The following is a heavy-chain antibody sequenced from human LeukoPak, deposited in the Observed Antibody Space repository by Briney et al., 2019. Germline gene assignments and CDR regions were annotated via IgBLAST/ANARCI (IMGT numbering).Heavy chain of an antibody. CDR3: ARDRIMIGGYYFDY. CDR1: GFTFSSYS. D-gene: IGHD3-16*01. J-gene: IGHJ4*02. Sequence: GGSLRLSCAASGFTFSSYSMNWVRQAPGKGLEWVAVTSYDGSNKYYADSVKGRFTISRDNSKNTLYLQMNSLRAEDTAVYYCARDRIMIGGYYFDYWGQGALVTVSS. CDR2: TSYDGSNK. V-gene: IGHV3-30*05.